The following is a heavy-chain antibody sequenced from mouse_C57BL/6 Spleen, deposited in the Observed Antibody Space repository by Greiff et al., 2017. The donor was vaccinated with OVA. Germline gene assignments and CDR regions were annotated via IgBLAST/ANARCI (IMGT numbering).Heavy chain of an antibody. V-gene: IGHV1-54*01. CDR2: INPGSGGT. Sequence: VQLQQSGAELVRPGTSVKVSCKASGYAFTNYLIEWVKQRPGQGLEWIGVINPGSGGTNYNEKFKGKATLTADKSYSPAYMQLSSLTSEASAVSFCAREAQAGGYVDVWGTGTTVTVSS. CDR1: GYAFTNYL. J-gene: IGHJ1*03. CDR3: AREAQAGGYVDV. D-gene: IGHD3-2*02.